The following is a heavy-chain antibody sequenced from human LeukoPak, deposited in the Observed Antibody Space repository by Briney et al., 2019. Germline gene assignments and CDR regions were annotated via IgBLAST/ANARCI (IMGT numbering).Heavy chain of an antibody. Sequence: ASVKVSCKASGYTFTSYYMHWVRQAPGQGLEWMGIINPSGGSTSYAQKFQGRVTMTRDMSTSTVYMGLSSLRSEDTAVYYCARERSPARMVRGVISWFDPWGQGTLVTVSS. CDR2: INPSGGST. CDR3: ARERSPARMVRGVISWFDP. D-gene: IGHD3-10*01. J-gene: IGHJ5*02. V-gene: IGHV1-46*01. CDR1: GYTFTSYY.